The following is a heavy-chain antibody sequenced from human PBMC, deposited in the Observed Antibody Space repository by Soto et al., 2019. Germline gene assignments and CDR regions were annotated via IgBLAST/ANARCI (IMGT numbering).Heavy chain of an antibody. CDR1: GFTFTSSA. Sequence: QMQLVQSGPEVKKPGTSVKVSCKASGFTFTSSAVQWVRQARGQRLEWIGWIVVGSGNTNYAQKFQERVTITRDMSTSTAYMELSSLRSEDTAVYYCAADYAGYYYYGMDVWGQGTTVTVSS. CDR3: AADYAGYYYYGMDV. V-gene: IGHV1-58*01. D-gene: IGHD4-17*01. J-gene: IGHJ6*02. CDR2: IVVGSGNT.